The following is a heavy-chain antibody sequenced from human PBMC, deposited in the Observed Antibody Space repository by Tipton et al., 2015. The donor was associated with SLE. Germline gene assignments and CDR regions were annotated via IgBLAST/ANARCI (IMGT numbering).Heavy chain of an antibody. CDR3: ARDCGGGDCDDYYYGMDV. CDR1: GGSISSSSCY. V-gene: IGHV4-39*07. J-gene: IGHJ6*02. CDR2: IYHSGST. Sequence: TLSLTCTVSGGSISSSSCYWGWIRQPPGKGLEWIGEIYHSGSTNYNPSLKSRVTISVDTSKNQFSLKLSSVTAADTAVYYCARDCGGGDCDDYYYGMDVWGQGTTVTVSS. D-gene: IGHD2-21*01.